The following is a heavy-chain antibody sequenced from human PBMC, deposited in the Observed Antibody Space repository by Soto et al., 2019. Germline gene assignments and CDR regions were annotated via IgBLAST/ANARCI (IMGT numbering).Heavy chain of an antibody. CDR3: ASDTSRGEYDY. D-gene: IGHD3-10*01. V-gene: IGHV1-18*01. J-gene: IGHJ4*02. CDR2: INVYNGNT. CDR1: GYTFTSYG. Sequence: QVQLVQSGAEVKKPGASVKVSCKASGYTFTSYGIIWVRQAPGQGLEWMGWINVYNGNTNYAQKLQGRVTMTTATSTSTAYLDLRSLRSDDTAVYFCASDTSRGEYDYWGQGTLVTVSS.